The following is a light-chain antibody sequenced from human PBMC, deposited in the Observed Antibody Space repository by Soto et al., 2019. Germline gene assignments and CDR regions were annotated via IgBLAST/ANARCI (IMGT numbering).Light chain of an antibody. CDR2: GAS. CDR3: QQYGSSPTT. CDR1: QSVSNSH. Sequence: IVLTQSPGTLSLSPGERATLSCRASQSVSNSHLAWYQQKPGQTPRLLLYGASTRATGIPDRFSGSGSGADFTLTISRLEPEDFAVYYCQQYGSSPTTFGQGTRLEIK. J-gene: IGKJ5*01. V-gene: IGKV3-20*01.